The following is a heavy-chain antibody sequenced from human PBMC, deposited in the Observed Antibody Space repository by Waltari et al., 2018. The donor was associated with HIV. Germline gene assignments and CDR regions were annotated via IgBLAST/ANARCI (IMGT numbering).Heavy chain of an antibody. J-gene: IGHJ4*02. CDR3: VRVGYSGSYYSLDY. CDR1: GGSISSNSYY. CDR2: IYYSGST. Sequence: QLQLQESGPGLVKPSETLSLTCTVSGGSISSNSYYWGWLRQPPGKGLECIGSIYYSGSTYYNPSLKSRVTISVDTSKNQFSLKLSSVTAADTAVYFCVRVGYSGSYYSLDYWGQGTLVTVSS. V-gene: IGHV4-39*07. D-gene: IGHD1-26*01.